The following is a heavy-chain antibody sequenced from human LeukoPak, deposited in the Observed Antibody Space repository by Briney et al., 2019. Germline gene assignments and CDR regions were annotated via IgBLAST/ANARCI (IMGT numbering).Heavy chain of an antibody. Sequence: KVSCEASGYTFTDYYIHWVRQAPGHGLEWMGSLYPLDFDKTYSPSFQGQVTMSADRSINTAYLQWSSLKASDTALYYCVRQIIVPGTSQLRTFDAWGQGTQVSVSS. CDR2: LYPLDFDK. CDR3: VRQIIVPGTSQLRTFDA. J-gene: IGHJ4*02. D-gene: IGHD2-8*01. CDR1: GYTFTDYY. V-gene: IGHV5-51*01.